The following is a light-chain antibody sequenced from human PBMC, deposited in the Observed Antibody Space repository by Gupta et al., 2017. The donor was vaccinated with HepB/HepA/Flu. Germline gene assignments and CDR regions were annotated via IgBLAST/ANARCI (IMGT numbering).Light chain of an antibody. Sequence: SSVLTQPPSVSVAPGKTTRITCGGNNIGSKSVHWYQQKPGQAPVLVVYNDSDRPSGIPERFSGSNSGNTATLTISRVEAGDEADYYCQGGDSSSDLWVFGGGTKLTVL. J-gene: IGLJ3*02. V-gene: IGLV3-21*03. CDR3: QGGDSSSDLWV. CDR2: NDS. CDR1: NIGSKS.